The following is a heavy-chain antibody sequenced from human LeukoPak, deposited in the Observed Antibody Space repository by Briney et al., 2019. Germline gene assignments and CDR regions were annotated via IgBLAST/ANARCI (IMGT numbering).Heavy chain of an antibody. CDR3: ATYYGVNYWYFDL. CDR1: GYTFTGYY. V-gene: IGHV1-2*02. J-gene: IGHJ2*01. D-gene: IGHD4-17*01. Sequence: ASVKVSCKASGYTFTGYYMHWVRQAPGQGLEWMGWINPNSGGTNYAQKFQGRVTMTRDTSISTAYMELSRLRSDDTAVYCCATYYGVNYWYFDLWGRGTLVTVSS. CDR2: INPNSGGT.